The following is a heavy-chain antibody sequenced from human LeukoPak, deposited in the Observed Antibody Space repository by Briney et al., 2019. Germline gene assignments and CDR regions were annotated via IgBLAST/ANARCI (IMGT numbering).Heavy chain of an antibody. CDR2: IRYDGSNK. D-gene: IGHD6-19*01. Sequence: GGSLRLSCAASGFTFSSYGMHWVRQAPGKGLEWVAFIRYDGSNKYYADPVKGRFTISRDNSKNTLYLQMNSLRAEDTAVYYCAKDRGSGWYGDYFDYWGQGTLVTVSS. CDR3: AKDRGSGWYGDYFDY. CDR1: GFTFSSYG. V-gene: IGHV3-30*02. J-gene: IGHJ4*02.